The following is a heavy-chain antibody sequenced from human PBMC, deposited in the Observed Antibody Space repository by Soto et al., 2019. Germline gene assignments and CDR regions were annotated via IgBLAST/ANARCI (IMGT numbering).Heavy chain of an antibody. CDR3: ARGSSSWYLDY. V-gene: IGHV1-69*12. CDR2: IIPIFGTA. J-gene: IGHJ4*02. Sequence: QVQLVQSGAEVKKPGSSVKVSCKASGGTFNNFAFNWVRQAPGQGLEWMGGIIPIFGTAHYAQKLQGRVTXTXXESTRTVYMEVRSLRSEDTAVYYCARGSSSWYLDYWGQGTLVTVSS. D-gene: IGHD6-13*01. CDR1: GGTFNNFA.